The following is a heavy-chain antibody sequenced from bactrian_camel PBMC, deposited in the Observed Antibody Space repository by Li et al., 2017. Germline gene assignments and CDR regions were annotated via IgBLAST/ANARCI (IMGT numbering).Heavy chain of an antibody. CDR2: MFSGGAIP. CDR1: VSTHGTYC. Sequence: HVQLVESGGGLVQPGGSLRLSCAASVSTHGTYCMAWIRQAPGKEREGVAWMFSGGAIPSYSDSVKGRFTISHDKSKNTAYLQMNDLKPEDTAMYYCAEAPYRDGFSTKYRGQGTQVTVS. D-gene: IGHD4*01. V-gene: IGHV3S1*01. CDR3: AEAPYRDGFSTKY. J-gene: IGHJ4*01.